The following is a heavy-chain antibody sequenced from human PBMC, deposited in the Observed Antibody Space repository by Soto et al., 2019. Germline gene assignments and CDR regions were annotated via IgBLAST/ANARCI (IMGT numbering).Heavy chain of an antibody. Sequence: PGGSLRLSCAASGFTFSSYAMSWVRQAPGKGLEWVSAISGSGGSTYYADSVKGRFTISRDNSKNTLYLQMNSLRAEDTAVYYCAKDKGAATTMVRGVIFFDYWGQGTPVTVSS. CDR1: GFTFSSYA. D-gene: IGHD3-10*01. CDR3: AKDKGAATTMVRGVIFFDY. V-gene: IGHV3-23*01. J-gene: IGHJ4*02. CDR2: ISGSGGST.